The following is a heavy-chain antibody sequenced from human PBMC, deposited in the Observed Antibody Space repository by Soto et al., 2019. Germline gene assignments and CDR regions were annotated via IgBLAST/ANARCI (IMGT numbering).Heavy chain of an antibody. CDR3: AKAHGNLVNHYFDE. CDR2: IIAGGDTT. J-gene: IGHJ4*02. Sequence: GGSLRLSCAASGFTVNRYAMGWVRQAPGKGLEWISAIIAGGDTTYFADSVRGRFTISRDNSKNTLYLQMNSLRAEDTAVYFCAKAHGNLVNHYFDEWGQGALVTVSS. CDR1: GFTVNRYA. D-gene: IGHD1-7*01. V-gene: IGHV3-23*01.